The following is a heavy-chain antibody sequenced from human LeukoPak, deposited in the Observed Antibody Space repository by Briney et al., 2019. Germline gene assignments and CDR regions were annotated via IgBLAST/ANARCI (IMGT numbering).Heavy chain of an antibody. Sequence: PGGSLRLSCAASGFTFSDYYMSWIRQAPGKGLEWVSYISSSGSTIYYADSVKGRFTISRDNAKNSLYLQMNSLRAEDTAAYYCAREPLWSGYYSVDYWGQGTLVTVSS. CDR1: GFTFSDYY. CDR3: AREPLWSGYYSVDY. D-gene: IGHD3-3*01. J-gene: IGHJ4*02. V-gene: IGHV3-11*01. CDR2: ISSSGSTI.